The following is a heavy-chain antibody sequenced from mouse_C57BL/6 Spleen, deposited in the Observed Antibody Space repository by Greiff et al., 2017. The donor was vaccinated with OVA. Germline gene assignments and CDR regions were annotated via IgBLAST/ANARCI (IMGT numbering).Heavy chain of an antibody. J-gene: IGHJ2*01. Sequence: QVQLQQPGAELVKPGASVKMSCKASGYTFTSYWITWVKQRPGQGLEWIGDIYPGSGSTNYNEKFKSKATLTVDTSSSTAYMQRSSLTSEDSAVYYCARDYYGSSHEDYWGQGTTLTVSS. CDR2: IYPGSGST. V-gene: IGHV1-55*01. CDR3: ARDYYGSSHEDY. CDR1: GYTFTSYW. D-gene: IGHD1-1*01.